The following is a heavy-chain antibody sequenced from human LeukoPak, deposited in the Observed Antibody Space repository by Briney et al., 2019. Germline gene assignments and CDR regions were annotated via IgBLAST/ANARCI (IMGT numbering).Heavy chain of an antibody. CDR3: AELGITMIGGV. CDR1: GFTFSDDK. Sequence: PGGSLRLSCAASGFTFSDDKVRWSRGAPGKGLEGGSAMGRSGRAKYYADSGTGRFTISRDNAKNSLYLQMTSLRAEDTAVYYCAELGITMIGGVWGKGTTVTISS. D-gene: IGHD3-10*02. CDR2: MGRSGRAK. J-gene: IGHJ6*04. V-gene: IGHV3-11*04.